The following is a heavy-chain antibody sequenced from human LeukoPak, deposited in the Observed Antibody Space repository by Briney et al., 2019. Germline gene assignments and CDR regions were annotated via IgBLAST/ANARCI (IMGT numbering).Heavy chain of an antibody. J-gene: IGHJ4*02. CDR2: IRYDGIKK. CDR3: AKDPAYSGSNSVSDY. V-gene: IGHV3-30*02. D-gene: IGHD1-26*01. CDR1: GFIFSSYG. Sequence: PGGSLRLSCAASGFIFSSYGMHWVRQAPGKGLEWVAFIRYDGIKKYYADSVKGRFTISRDNSKNTLYLQMNSLRAEDTAVYYCAKDPAYSGSNSVSDYWGQGTLVTVSS.